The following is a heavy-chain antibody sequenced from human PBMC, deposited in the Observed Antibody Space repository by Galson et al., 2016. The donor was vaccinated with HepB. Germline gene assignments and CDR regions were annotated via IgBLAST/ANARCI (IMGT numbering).Heavy chain of an antibody. CDR3: ARGGTMALPHFDY. Sequence: SETLSLTCTVSGGSITGYYWSWIRQPAGKRLEWMGRIYGNGNIDHNPSLRSRVTMSIDTSNNQFSLKLHFVAAAATAVYYCARGGTMALPHFDYWGQGTLVTVSS. J-gene: IGHJ4*02. V-gene: IGHV4-4*07. CDR1: GGSITGYY. CDR2: IYGNGNI. D-gene: IGHD1-1*01.